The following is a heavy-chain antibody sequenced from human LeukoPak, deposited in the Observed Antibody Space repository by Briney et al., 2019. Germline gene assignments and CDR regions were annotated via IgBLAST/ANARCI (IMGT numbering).Heavy chain of an antibody. CDR2: IWYDGSNK. V-gene: IGHV3-33*01. CDR1: GFTFSSYG. Sequence: GGSLRLSCAASGFTFSSYGMHWVRQAPGKGLEWVAVIWYDGSNKYYADSVKGRFTISRDNSKNTLYLQMNSLRAEDTAVYYCASCGHSSSWYWVDYWGQGTLVTVSS. J-gene: IGHJ4*02. D-gene: IGHD6-13*01. CDR3: ASCGHSSSWYWVDY.